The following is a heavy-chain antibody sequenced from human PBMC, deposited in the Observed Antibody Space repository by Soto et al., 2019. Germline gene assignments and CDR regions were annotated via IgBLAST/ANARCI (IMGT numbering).Heavy chain of an antibody. CDR3: ARHQTETRNYYGSGSYWGPFYYFYAMDV. J-gene: IGHJ6*02. V-gene: IGHV5-51*01. D-gene: IGHD3-10*01. CDR2: IYPGDSDT. CDR1: GYNFTTYW. Sequence: PGESLKISCKGSGYNFTTYWIGWVRQMPGKGLEWIGIIYPGDSDTRYSPSFQGQVTISADKSISTAYLQWSSLKASDTAMYYCARHQTETRNYYGSGSYWGPFYYFYAMDVWGQGTTVTVSS.